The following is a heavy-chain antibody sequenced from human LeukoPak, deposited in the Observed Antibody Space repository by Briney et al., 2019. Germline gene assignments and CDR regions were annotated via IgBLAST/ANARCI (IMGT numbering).Heavy chain of an antibody. CDR2: IYYSGST. J-gene: IGHJ4*02. CDR3: ARDRGAVAGTKGVDY. CDR1: GGSISSSSYY. D-gene: IGHD6-19*01. V-gene: IGHV4-39*07. Sequence: SETLSLTCTVSGGSISSSSYYWGWIRQPPGKGLEWIGSIYYSGSTYYSPSLKSRVTISVDTSKNQFSLKLSSVTAADTAVYYCARDRGAVAGTKGVDYWGQGTLVTVSS.